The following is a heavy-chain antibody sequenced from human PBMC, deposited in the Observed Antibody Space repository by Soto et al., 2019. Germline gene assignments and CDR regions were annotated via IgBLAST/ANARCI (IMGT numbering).Heavy chain of an antibody. CDR3: ARARSTVTALRAFDI. CDR1: GYTFTSYA. D-gene: IGHD4-17*01. CDR2: INAGNGNT. V-gene: IGHV1-3*01. Sequence: ASVKVSCKASGYTFTSYAMHWVRQAPGQRLEWMGWINAGNGNTKYSQKFQGRVTITRDTSASTAYMGLSSLRSEDTAVYYCARARSTVTALRAFDIWGQGTMVTVSS. J-gene: IGHJ3*02.